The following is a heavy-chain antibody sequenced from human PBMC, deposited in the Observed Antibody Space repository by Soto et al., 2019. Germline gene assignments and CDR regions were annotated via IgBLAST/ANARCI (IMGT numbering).Heavy chain of an antibody. J-gene: IGHJ4*02. CDR2: ISAYNGNT. CDR3: ARDGRGAYDILTGYYIFY. V-gene: IGHV1-18*01. CDR1: GYTFTSYG. Sequence: QVQLVQSGAEVKKPGASVKVSCKASGYTFTSYGISWVRQAPGQGLEWMGWISAYNGNTNYAQKLQGRVTMTTDTATSTANMELRSLRSDDTAVYYCARDGRGAYDILTGYYIFYWGQGTLVTVSS. D-gene: IGHD3-9*01.